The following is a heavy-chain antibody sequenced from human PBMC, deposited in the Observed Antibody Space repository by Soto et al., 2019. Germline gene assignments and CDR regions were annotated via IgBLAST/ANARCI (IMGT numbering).Heavy chain of an antibody. J-gene: IGHJ1*01. Sequence: SETLCITCTFSGDSVTSYFWNWIRQPPGRGLEWIGYIYHSGRTNYNPSLKSRVTISIDTSKNQFSLNLSSVTAADTAVYYCARETGVSSAKGGFQHWGQGTMVTVSS. CDR3: ARETGVSSAKGGFQH. CDR2: IYHSGRT. D-gene: IGHD6-6*01. CDR1: GDSVTSYF. V-gene: IGHV4-59*02.